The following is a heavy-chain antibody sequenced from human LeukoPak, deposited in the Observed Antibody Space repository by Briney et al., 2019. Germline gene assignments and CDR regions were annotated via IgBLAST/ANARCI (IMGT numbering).Heavy chain of an antibody. D-gene: IGHD1-1*01. CDR2: ISGSGGST. J-gene: IGHJ6*02. CDR1: GFTFSSYA. Sequence: PGGSLRLSCAASGFTFSSYAMSWVRQAPGKGLEWVSAISGSGGSTYYADSVKGRFTISRDNSKNTLYLQMNSLRAEDTAVYYCAKDVGTALTEDYYYGMTSGAKGPRSPSP. V-gene: IGHV3-23*01. CDR3: AKDVGTALTEDYYYGMTS.